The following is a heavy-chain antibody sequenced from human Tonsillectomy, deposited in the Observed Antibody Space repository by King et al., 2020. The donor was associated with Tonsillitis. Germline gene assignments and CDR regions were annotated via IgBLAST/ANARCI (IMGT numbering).Heavy chain of an antibody. J-gene: IGHJ4*02. V-gene: IGHV3-23*04. CDR1: GFTFGSYA. CDR3: AKEAYLVRGVMRD. CDR2: ISGSGVAT. Sequence: VQLVESGGGLVQPGGSLRLSCAASGFTFGSYAMSWVRQAPGKGLEWVSSISGSGVATDYADSVKGRFNISRDNSKNTLYLQMNSLRAEDTAVYFCAKEAYLVRGVMRDWGQGTRVTVSS. D-gene: IGHD3-10*01.